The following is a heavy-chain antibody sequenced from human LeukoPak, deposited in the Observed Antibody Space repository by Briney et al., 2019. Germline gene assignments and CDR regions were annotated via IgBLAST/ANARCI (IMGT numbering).Heavy chain of an antibody. V-gene: IGHV3-74*01. J-gene: IGHJ4*02. CDR1: GFTFSNYW. D-gene: IGHD4-17*01. CDR2: INSDGSST. CDR3: ARAVSDYDFDY. Sequence: GGSLRLSCAASGFTFSNYWMHWVRQAPGKGLVWVSRINSDGSSTSYADSVKGRFTISRDNAKNTLYLQMNSLRAEDTAVYYCARAVSDYDFDYWGQGTLVTVSS.